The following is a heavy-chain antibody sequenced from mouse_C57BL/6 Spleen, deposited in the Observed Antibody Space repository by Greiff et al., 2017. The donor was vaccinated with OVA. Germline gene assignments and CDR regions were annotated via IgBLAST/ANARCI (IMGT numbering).Heavy chain of an antibody. CDR2: INYDGSST. J-gene: IGHJ4*01. CDR3: AREGIYYDYSYAMDY. Sequence: EVQVVESEGGLVQPGSSMKLSCTASGFTFSDYYMAWVRPVPEKGLEWVANINYDGSSTYYLDSLKSRFIISRDNAKNILYLQMSSLKSEDTATYYCAREGIYYDYSYAMDYWGQGTSVTVSS. CDR1: GFTFSDYY. D-gene: IGHD2-4*01. V-gene: IGHV5-16*01.